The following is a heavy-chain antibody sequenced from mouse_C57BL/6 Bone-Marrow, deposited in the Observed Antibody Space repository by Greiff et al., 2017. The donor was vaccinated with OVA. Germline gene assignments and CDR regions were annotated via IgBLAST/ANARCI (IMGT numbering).Heavy chain of an antibody. CDR1: GFNIKDDY. J-gene: IGHJ3*01. CDR2: IDPENGDT. Sequence: EVQLQQSGAELVRPGASVKLSCKASGFNIKDDYMHWVKQRPEQGLEWIGWIDPENGDTEYASKFQGKATIAADTSSSTAYLQLSSLTSEDTSVYYCTADYYGSSYEALFAYWGQGTLVTVSA. CDR3: TADYYGSSYEALFAY. D-gene: IGHD1-1*01. V-gene: IGHV14-4*01.